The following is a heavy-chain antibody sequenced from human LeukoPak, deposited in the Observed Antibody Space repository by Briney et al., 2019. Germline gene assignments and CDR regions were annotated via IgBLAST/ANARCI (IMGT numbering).Heavy chain of an antibody. CDR3: ARARSSGWRPYYYYYYMDV. CDR1: GGSVSSNSAA. CDR2: TYYRSKWYN. Sequence: SQTLSLTCAISGGSVSSNSAAWNWIRQSPSRGLEWLGRTYYRSKWYNDYAVSVKSRITINPDTSKNQFSLQLNSVTPEDTAVYYCARARSSGWRPYYYYYYMDVWGKGTTVTISS. J-gene: IGHJ6*03. D-gene: IGHD6-19*01. V-gene: IGHV6-1*01.